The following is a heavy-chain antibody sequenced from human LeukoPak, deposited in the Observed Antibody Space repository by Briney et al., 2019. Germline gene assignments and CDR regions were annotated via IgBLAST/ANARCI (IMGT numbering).Heavy chain of an antibody. CDR1: GGSISSYY. V-gene: IGHV4-59*08. Sequence: SETLSLTCTVSGGSISSYYWSWIRQPPGKGLEWIGYIYYSGSTNYNPSLKSRVTISVDTSKNQFSLKLSSVTAADTAVYYCARHRSLHNYAFDYWGQGTLVTVSS. J-gene: IGHJ4*02. D-gene: IGHD1-1*01. CDR2: IYYSGST. CDR3: ARHRSLHNYAFDY.